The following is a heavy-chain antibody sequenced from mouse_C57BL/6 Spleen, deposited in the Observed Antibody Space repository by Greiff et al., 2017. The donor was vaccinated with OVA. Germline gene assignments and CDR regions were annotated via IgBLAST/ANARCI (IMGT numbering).Heavy chain of an antibody. CDR3: AREGIYAMDY. CDR2: ISSGSSTI. J-gene: IGHJ4*01. CDR1: GFTFSDYG. Sequence: EVKLVESGGGLVKPGGSLKLSCAASGFTFSDYGMHWVRQAPERGLEWVAYISSGSSTIYYAATVKGRFTISRDNAKNTLFLQMTSLRSEDTAMYYCAREGIYAMDYWGQGTSVTVSS. V-gene: IGHV5-17*01.